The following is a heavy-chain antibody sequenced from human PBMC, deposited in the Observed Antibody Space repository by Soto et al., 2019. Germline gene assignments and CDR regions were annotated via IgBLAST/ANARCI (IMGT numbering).Heavy chain of an antibody. J-gene: IGHJ4*02. Sequence: QVQLVESGGGLVKPGGSLRLSCAASGFTFSDYYMSWIRQAPGKGLEWVSYISSSSSYTNYADSVKGRFTISRDNAKNSLYLQMNSLRAEDTAVYYCARTYYDYVWGSYRGDYYFDYWGQGTLVTVSS. CDR1: GFTFSDYY. D-gene: IGHD3-16*02. CDR2: ISSSSSYT. CDR3: ARTYYDYVWGSYRGDYYFDY. V-gene: IGHV3-11*06.